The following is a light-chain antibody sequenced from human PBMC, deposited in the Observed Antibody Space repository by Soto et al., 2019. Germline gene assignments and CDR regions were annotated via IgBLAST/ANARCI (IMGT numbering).Light chain of an antibody. V-gene: IGKV3-15*01. J-gene: IGKJ3*01. Sequence: EIGMTQSPGTLSVSPGETATLSCRASQSVRDNLAWYQQKPGQAPMLLIYGASTRATGIPARFSGSGSGTEFTLTISSLQSEDFAVYYCQHYNSWPPLFGPGTKVDIK. CDR1: QSVRDN. CDR2: GAS. CDR3: QHYNSWPPL.